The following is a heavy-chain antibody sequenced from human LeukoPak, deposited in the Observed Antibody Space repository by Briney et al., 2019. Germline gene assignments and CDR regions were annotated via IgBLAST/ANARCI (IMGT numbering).Heavy chain of an antibody. D-gene: IGHD3-22*01. V-gene: IGHV4-59*12. CDR1: GGSISSYY. Sequence: PSETLSLTCTVSGGSISSYYWSWIRQPPGKGLEWIGSIYYSGSTYYNPSLKSRVTISVDTSKNQFSLKLSSVTAADTAVYHCARGRVFYDSTGYFIWGQGTMVTVSS. CDR2: IYYSGST. CDR3: ARGRVFYDSTGYFI. J-gene: IGHJ3*02.